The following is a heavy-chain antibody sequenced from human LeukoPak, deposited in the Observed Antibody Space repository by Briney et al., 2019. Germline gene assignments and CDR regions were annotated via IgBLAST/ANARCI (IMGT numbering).Heavy chain of an antibody. CDR2: INHSGST. V-gene: IGHV4-34*01. D-gene: IGHD2-2*01. Sequence: SETLSLTCAVYGGSFSGYYWSWIRQPPGKGLEWIGEINHSGSTNYNPSLKSRVTISVDTSKNQFSLKLSSVTAADTAVYYCASLPDIVVVPAATSDAFDIWGQGTMVTVSS. J-gene: IGHJ3*02. CDR1: GGSFSGYY. CDR3: ASLPDIVVVPAATSDAFDI.